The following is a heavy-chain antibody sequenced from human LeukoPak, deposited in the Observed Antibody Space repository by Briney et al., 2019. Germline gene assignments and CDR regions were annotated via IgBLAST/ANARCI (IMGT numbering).Heavy chain of an antibody. Sequence: GRSLRLSCAASGFTFSSYAMHWVRQAPGKGLEWVAVISYDGSNKYYADSVKGRFTISRDNSKNTLYLQMNSLRAEDTAVYYCARDLSFSSSWYGVFDYWGQGTLVTVSS. V-gene: IGHV3-30*04. J-gene: IGHJ4*02. D-gene: IGHD6-13*01. CDR1: GFTFSSYA. CDR2: ISYDGSNK. CDR3: ARDLSFSSSWYGVFDY.